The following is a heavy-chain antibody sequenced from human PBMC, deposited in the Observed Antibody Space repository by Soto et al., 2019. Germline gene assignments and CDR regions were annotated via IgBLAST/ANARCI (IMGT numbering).Heavy chain of an antibody. V-gene: IGHV3-33*05. Sequence: GGSLRLSCATSGFTFSNHGMHWVRQAPGKGLEWVAAIEHDGSKEYNGDSVKGRFAISRDNSKKTLYLQMNSLRDEDSAVDYCARDDCGSPSCYGYWGQGTLVTVSS. CDR1: GFTFSNHG. J-gene: IGHJ4*02. CDR2: IEHDGSKE. D-gene: IGHD2-2*01. CDR3: ARDDCGSPSCYGY.